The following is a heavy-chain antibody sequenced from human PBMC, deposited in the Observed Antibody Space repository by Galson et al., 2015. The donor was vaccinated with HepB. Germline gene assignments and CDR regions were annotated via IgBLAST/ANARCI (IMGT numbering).Heavy chain of an antibody. CDR1: GFTFSSYS. Sequence: SLRLSCAASGFTFSSYSMNWVRQAPGKGLEWVSSISSSSSYIYYADSVKGRFTISRDNAKNSLYLQMNSLRAEDTAVYYCARDSRDDWLALGSGMDVWGQGTTVTVSS. V-gene: IGHV3-21*01. CDR3: ARDSRDDWLALGSGMDV. D-gene: IGHD3-9*01. CDR2: ISSSSSYI. J-gene: IGHJ6*02.